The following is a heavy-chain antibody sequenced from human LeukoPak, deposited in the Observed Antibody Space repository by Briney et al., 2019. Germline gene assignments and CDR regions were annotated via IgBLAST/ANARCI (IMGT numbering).Heavy chain of an antibody. V-gene: IGHV4-39*01. CDR2: IYYSGST. D-gene: IGHD6-13*01. CDR1: GGSISSSSYY. CDR3: ARIAETFDY. J-gene: IGHJ4*02. Sequence: SETLSLTCTVSGGSISSSSYYWGWIRQPPGKGLEWIGSIYYSGSTYYNPSLKSRVTISVDTSKNQFSLKLSSVTAADTAVYYCARIAETFDYWGQGTLATVSS.